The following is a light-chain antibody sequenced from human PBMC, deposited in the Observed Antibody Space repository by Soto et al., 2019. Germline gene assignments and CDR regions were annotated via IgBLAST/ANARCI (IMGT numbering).Light chain of an antibody. CDR2: DVN. CDR3: SSYTSSDSLYV. CDR1: SSDVGRYNY. J-gene: IGLJ1*01. V-gene: IGLV2-14*03. Sequence: QSALTQPPSASGSPGQSVTISCTGTSSDVGRYNYVSWYQQHPGKAPKLLIYDVNSRPSGVSNRFSGSKSGNTASLTISGLQAEDEADYYCSSYTSSDSLYVFGSGTKLTVL.